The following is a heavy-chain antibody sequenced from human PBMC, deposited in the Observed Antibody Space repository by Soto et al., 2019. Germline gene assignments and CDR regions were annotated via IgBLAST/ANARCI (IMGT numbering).Heavy chain of an antibody. CDR3: TTDKDYGDYVGYYYGMDV. J-gene: IGHJ6*02. V-gene: IGHV3-15*01. D-gene: IGHD4-17*01. CDR2: IKSKTDGGTT. CDR1: GFTFSNAW. Sequence: EVQLVESGGGLVKPGGSLRLSCAASGFTFSNAWMSWVRQAPGKGLEWVGRIKSKTDGGTTDYAAPVKGRFTISRDDSKNTLYLQMNSLKTEDTAVYYCTTDKDYGDYVGYYYGMDVWGQGTTVTVSS.